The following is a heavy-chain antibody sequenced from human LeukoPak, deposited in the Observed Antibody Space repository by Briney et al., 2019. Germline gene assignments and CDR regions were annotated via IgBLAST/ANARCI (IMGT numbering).Heavy chain of an antibody. Sequence: GGSLRLSCAASGFTFSSYGMHWVRQAPGKGLEWVAFIRYDGSNKYYADSVKGRFTISRDNSKNTLYLQMNSLRAEDTAVYYCAKESFGDYGDYEGREGDYWGQGTLVIVSS. D-gene: IGHD4-17*01. J-gene: IGHJ4*02. CDR2: IRYDGSNK. V-gene: IGHV3-30*02. CDR1: GFTFSSYG. CDR3: AKESFGDYGDYEGREGDY.